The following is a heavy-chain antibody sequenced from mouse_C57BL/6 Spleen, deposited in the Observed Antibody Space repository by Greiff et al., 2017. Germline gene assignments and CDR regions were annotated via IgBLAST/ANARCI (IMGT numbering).Heavy chain of an antibody. J-gene: IGHJ4*01. D-gene: IGHD1-1*01. CDR1: GYSITSGYY. V-gene: IGHV3-6*01. CDR3: ARDEDYYGIAMDY. CDR2: ISYDGSN. Sequence: ESGPGLVKPSQSLSLTCSVTGYSITSGYYWNWIRQFPGNKLEWMGYISYDGSNNYNPSLKNRISITRDTSKNQFFLKLNSVTTEDTATYYCARDEDYYGIAMDYWGQGTSVTVSS.